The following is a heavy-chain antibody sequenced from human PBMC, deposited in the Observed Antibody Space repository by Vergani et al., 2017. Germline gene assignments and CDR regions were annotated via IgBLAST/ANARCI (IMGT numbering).Heavy chain of an antibody. D-gene: IGHD3-3*01. Sequence: QVQLQQWGAGLLKPSETLSLTCAVYGGSFSGYYWSWIRQPPGKGLEWIGEINHSGSTNYNPSLKSRVTISVDTSKNQFSLKLSSVTAADTAVYYCARISYDFWSGYYAYYYYGMDVWGQGP. J-gene: IGHJ6*02. V-gene: IGHV4-34*01. CDR2: INHSGST. CDR3: ARISYDFWSGYYAYYYYGMDV. CDR1: GGSFSGYY.